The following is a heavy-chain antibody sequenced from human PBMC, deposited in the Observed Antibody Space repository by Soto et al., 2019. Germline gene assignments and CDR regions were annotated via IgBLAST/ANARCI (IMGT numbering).Heavy chain of an antibody. CDR1: SGSISSGGYY. D-gene: IGHD5-12*01. J-gene: IGHJ6*02. V-gene: IGHV4-31*03. CDR2: IYYSGST. Sequence: TLSLTCTVSSGSISSGGYYWSWIRQHPGKGLEWIGYIYYSGSTYYNPSLKSRVTISVDTSKNQFSLKLSSVTAADTAVYYCASEMATTNYGMDVWGQGTTVTVSS. CDR3: ASEMATTNYGMDV.